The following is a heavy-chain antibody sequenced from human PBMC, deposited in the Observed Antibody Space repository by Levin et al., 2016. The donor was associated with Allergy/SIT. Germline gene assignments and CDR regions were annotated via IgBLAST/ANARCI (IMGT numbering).Heavy chain of an antibody. CDR1: GLTFNRHA. V-gene: IGHV3-23*01. Sequence: GVLKISCVVSGLTFNRHALSWVRRAPGKGLEWVSGIDSDGRTVHGDSVRGRFTISRDNPKSTLFLRMNSLRVEDTAVYYCATVDWGSVGYWGQGTLVTVSS. CDR2: IDSDGRT. CDR3: ATVDWGSVGY. D-gene: IGHD3/OR15-3a*01. J-gene: IGHJ4*02.